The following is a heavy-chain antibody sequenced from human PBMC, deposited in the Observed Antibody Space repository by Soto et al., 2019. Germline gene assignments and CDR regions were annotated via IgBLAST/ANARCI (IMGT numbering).Heavy chain of an antibody. D-gene: IGHD3-22*01. CDR1: GGSLSSGAYY. Sequence: SETLSLTCTVSGGSLSSGAYYWSWIRQHPGKGLEWIGYIYYSGSTYYNPSLESRVTLSVDTSRKQFSPKVSSVTAADTAVYYCARANYFESSGPFDYWG. V-gene: IGHV4-31*03. CDR2: IYYSGST. J-gene: IGHJ4*01. CDR3: ARANYFESSGPFDY.